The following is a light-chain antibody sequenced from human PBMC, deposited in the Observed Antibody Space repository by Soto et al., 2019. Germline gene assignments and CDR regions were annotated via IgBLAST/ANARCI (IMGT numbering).Light chain of an antibody. Sequence: EIVLTQSPATLSLSPGERATLSCRASQSISSDLAWYQQKPGQAPRLFIYDASNRVTGIPARFRGSGSGTDFSLTLSTLEPEDFAVYYCQQRSSWPRTFGQGTKVDIK. J-gene: IGKJ1*01. CDR3: QQRSSWPRT. CDR1: QSISSD. CDR2: DAS. V-gene: IGKV3-11*01.